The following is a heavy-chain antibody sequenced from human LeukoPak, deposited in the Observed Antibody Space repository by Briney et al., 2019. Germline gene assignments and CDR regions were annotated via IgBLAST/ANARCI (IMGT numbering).Heavy chain of an antibody. V-gene: IGHV1-2*02. J-gene: IGHJ4*02. Sequence: ASVKVSCKASGYSFTGSFIFWMRQAPGQGLECMGWLNTDNGGVKYAQKFQGRVTMTTDTSISTAYMELRGLRSDDTAVYYCARAPPGDYYDILTGYCYWGQGTLVTVSS. CDR2: LNTDNGGV. CDR3: ARAPPGDYYDILTGYCY. CDR1: GYSFTGSF. D-gene: IGHD3-9*01.